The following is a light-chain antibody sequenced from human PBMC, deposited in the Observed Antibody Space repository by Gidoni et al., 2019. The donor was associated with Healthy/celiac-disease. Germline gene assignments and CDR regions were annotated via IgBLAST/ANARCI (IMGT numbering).Light chain of an antibody. CDR2: LGS. V-gene: IGKV2-28*01. Sequence: DIVMTPSPLSLPVTPGEPASISCRSSQSLLHSNGYNYLDWYLQKPGQSPQLLIYLGSNRASGVPDRFSGSGSGTDFTLKISRVEAEDVGVYYCMQALQTRTFXXXTKVEIK. CDR3: MQALQTRT. J-gene: IGKJ1*01. CDR1: QSLLHSNGYNY.